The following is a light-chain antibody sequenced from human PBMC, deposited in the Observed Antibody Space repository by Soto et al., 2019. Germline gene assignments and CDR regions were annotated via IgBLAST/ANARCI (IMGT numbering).Light chain of an antibody. V-gene: IGKV4-1*01. CDR3: QHYYSTPLT. J-gene: IGKJ4*01. CDR2: WAS. CDR1: QSVLYSSNNKNY. Sequence: DIVMTQSPDSLAVSLGERATINCKSSQSVLYSSNNKNYLAWYQQKPGQPPKLLIYWASTRESGVPDRFGGSGSGTDFTLTISSLQAEDVAVYYCQHYYSTPLTFGGGTKVEIK.